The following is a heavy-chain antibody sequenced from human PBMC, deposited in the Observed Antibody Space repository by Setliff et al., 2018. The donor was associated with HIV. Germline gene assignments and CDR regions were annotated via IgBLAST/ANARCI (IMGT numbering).Heavy chain of an antibody. D-gene: IGHD3-22*01. CDR2: IRTNSYGGTT. J-gene: IGHJ4*02. Sequence: PGGSLRLSCTTSGFTFGDYAMNWFRQAPGKGLEWVGFIRTNSYGGTTEYAASVKGRFTTSRDDSKSIVYVQMNSLKTEDTAVYFCTGYYDSSGYYYGVDYWGQRTLVTVSS. CDR1: GFTFGDYA. V-gene: IGHV3-49*03. CDR3: TGYYDSSGYYYGVDY.